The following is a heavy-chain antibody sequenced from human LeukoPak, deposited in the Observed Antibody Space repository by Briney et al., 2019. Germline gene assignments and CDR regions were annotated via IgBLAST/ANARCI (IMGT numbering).Heavy chain of an antibody. V-gene: IGHV4-34*01. CDR1: GGSFSGYY. CDR3: ARVRATGAHDC. D-gene: IGHD7-27*01. J-gene: IGHJ4*02. Sequence: PSETLSLTCAVYGGSFSGYYWSWIRQPPGKGLEWIGEINHSGSTNYNPSLKSRVTISVDTSKNQLSLKLSAVPAADTAVYYCARVRATGAHDCWGQGTLVTVSS. CDR2: INHSGST.